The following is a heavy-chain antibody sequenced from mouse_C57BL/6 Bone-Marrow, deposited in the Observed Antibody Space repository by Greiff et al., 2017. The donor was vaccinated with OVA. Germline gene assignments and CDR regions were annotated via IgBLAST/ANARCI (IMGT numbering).Heavy chain of an antibody. V-gene: IGHV5-17*01. D-gene: IGHD1-1*01. CDR2: ISSGSSTI. Sequence: DVMLVESGGGLVKPGGSLKLSCAASGFTFSDYGMHWVRQAPEKGLEWVAYISSGSSTIYYADTVKGRFTISRDNAKNTLFLQMTSLRSEDTAMYYCARPLYYYGSSPPYFDVWGTGTTVTVSS. J-gene: IGHJ1*03. CDR1: GFTFSDYG. CDR3: ARPLYYYGSSPPYFDV.